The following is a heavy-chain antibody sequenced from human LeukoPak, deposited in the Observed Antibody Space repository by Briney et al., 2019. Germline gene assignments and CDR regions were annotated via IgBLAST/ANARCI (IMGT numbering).Heavy chain of an antibody. Sequence: SETLSLTCTVSGGSVSSGSYYWSWIRQPPGKGLEWIGYIYYSGSTNYNPSLKSRVTISVDTSKNQFSLKLSSVTAADTAVYYCARDPDYWGQGTLVTVSS. CDR3: ARDPDY. V-gene: IGHV4-61*01. CDR2: IYYSGST. J-gene: IGHJ4*02. CDR1: GGSVSSGSYY.